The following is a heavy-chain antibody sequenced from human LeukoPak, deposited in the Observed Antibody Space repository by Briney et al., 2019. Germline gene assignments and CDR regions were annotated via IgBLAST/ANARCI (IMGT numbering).Heavy chain of an antibody. J-gene: IGHJ6*03. CDR1: GGSISSYY. Sequence: SETLSLTCTVSGGSISSYYWSWIRQPPGKGLEWIGYIYYSGTTNYNPSLKSRVTISVDTSRNQFSLKLSSVTAAETAVHYCAREGRYRYGYNEYHLYMDIWGKGTTVTVSS. D-gene: IGHD5-18*01. V-gene: IGHV4-59*12. CDR3: AREGRYRYGYNEYHLYMDI. CDR2: IYYSGTT.